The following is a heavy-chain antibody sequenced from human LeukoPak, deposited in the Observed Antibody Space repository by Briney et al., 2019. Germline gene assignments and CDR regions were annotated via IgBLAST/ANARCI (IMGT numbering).Heavy chain of an antibody. CDR1: GYTFTSYG. Sequence: ASVKVSCKASGYTFTSYGISWVRQAPGQGLEWMGWISAYNGNTNYAQKLQGRVTMTTDTSTSTAYMELSSLRSEDTAVYYCARAPNQLLYPRRYNWFDPWGQGTLVTVSS. V-gene: IGHV1-18*01. CDR2: ISAYNGNT. CDR3: ARAPNQLLYPRRYNWFDP. D-gene: IGHD2-2*02. J-gene: IGHJ5*02.